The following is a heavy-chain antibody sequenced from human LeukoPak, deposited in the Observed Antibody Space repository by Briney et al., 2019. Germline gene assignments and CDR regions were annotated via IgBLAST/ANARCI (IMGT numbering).Heavy chain of an antibody. CDR3: ARVGNGCLDY. CDR2: IYYSGNT. CDR1: GGSNSSYY. Sequence: SETLSPTCTVSGGSNSSYYWSWMRQPPGKGLGWIGYIYYSGNTNYNPSLKSRVTISLDTSKNQFSLKLSSVTAADTAVYYCARVGNGCLDYWGQGTLVTVSS. V-gene: IGHV4-59*01. J-gene: IGHJ4*02. D-gene: IGHD6-19*01.